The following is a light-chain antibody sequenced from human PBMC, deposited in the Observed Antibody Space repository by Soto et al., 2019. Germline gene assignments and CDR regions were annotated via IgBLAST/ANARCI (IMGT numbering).Light chain of an antibody. J-gene: IGLJ3*02. CDR3: GSYAGSNSWL. CDR1: SSDVGANNY. Sequence: QSALAQPPSASGSPGQSVTISCTGTSSDVGANNYVSWYQHHPGKAPKLIIYDVTERHSGVPDRFSGTKSGNTASLTVSGLQSEDEVDYYCGSYAGSNSWLFGGGAKVS. V-gene: IGLV2-8*01. CDR2: DVT.